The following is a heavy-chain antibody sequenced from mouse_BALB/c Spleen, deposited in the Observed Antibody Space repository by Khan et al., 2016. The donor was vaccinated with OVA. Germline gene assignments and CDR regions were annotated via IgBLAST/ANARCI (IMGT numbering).Heavy chain of an antibody. CDR2: IYPGSGST. D-gene: IGHD1-1*01. CDR1: GYTFSDYV. V-gene: IGHV1-77*01. CDR3: ARSYYGAWFTY. J-gene: IGHJ3*01. Sequence: QVQLKQSGPELVKPGASVKMSCKASGYTFSDYVISWVKMRTGQGLEWIGEIYPGSGSTYYNEKFKGKATLTADKPSSTAYMQLSSLTSEDSAVYFCARSYYGAWFTYWGQGTLVTVS.